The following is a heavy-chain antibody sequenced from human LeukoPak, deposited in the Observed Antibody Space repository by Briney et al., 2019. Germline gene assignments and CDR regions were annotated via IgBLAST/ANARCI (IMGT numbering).Heavy chain of an antibody. CDR2: MSGSGGST. Sequence: GGSLRLSCAASGFTFSIYGMSWVRQAPGRWLEWVSAMSGSGGSTYYADSVKGRLTISRDNSKNTLYLQMNSLRAEDTAVYYCARDYDFWSGYFNYWGQGTLVTVSS. V-gene: IGHV3-23*01. J-gene: IGHJ4*02. D-gene: IGHD3-3*01. CDR3: ARDYDFWSGYFNY. CDR1: GFTFSIYG.